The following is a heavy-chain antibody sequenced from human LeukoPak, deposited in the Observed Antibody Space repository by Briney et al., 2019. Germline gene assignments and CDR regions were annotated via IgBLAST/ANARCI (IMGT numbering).Heavy chain of an antibody. CDR2: VSSSGSTI. CDR1: GFTFSDYY. D-gene: IGHD3-10*01. V-gene: IGHV3-11*04. Sequence: PGGSLRLSCAASGFTFSDYYMSWIRQAPGKGLEWVSYVSSSGSTIYYADSVKGRFTISRDNAKNSLYLQMNSLRAEDTAVYYCASRDPFADAFDIWGQGTMVTVSS. CDR3: ASRDPFADAFDI. J-gene: IGHJ3*02.